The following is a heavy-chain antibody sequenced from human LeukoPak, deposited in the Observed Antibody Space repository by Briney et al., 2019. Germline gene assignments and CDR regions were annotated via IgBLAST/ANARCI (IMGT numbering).Heavy chain of an antibody. V-gene: IGHV3-74*01. CDR1: GFTFSGYW. D-gene: IGHD2-21*01. J-gene: IGHJ4*02. CDR3: ARGPVVTVVMSDYYFDY. Sequence: GGSLRLSCAASGFTFSGYWMHWVRQAPGKGLVWVSRINTDGSSTNYADSVKGRFTMSRDNAKNTLYLQMNSLRAEDTAVYYCARGPVVTVVMSDYYFDYWGQGTLVTVSS. CDR2: INTDGSST.